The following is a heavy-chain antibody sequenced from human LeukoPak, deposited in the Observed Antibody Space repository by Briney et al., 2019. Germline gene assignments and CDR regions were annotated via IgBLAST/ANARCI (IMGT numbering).Heavy chain of an antibody. CDR1: GGSISPYY. CDR2: IYYSGST. CDR3: ARLFHPALSGNYPFDY. Sequence: SETLSLTCTVSGGSISPYYWSWIRQPPGKGLEWIAYIYYSGSTSYNPSLESRVTISVDMSRNQFSLKLNSVTAADTAVYYCARLFHPALSGNYPFDYWGQGTLVTVSS. D-gene: IGHD1-26*01. J-gene: IGHJ4*02. V-gene: IGHV4-59*01.